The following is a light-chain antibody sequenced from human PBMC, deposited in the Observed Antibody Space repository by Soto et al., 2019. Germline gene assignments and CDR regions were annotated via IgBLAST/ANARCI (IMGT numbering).Light chain of an antibody. CDR3: QVWDSSRHHVV. CDR2: YDS. Sequence: SYELTQPPSVSVAPGKTARITCGGNNIGSKSVHWYQQKPGQAPVLVIYYDSDRPSGIPERFSGSNSGNTATLTISRVEAGDEADYYCQVWDSSRHHVVFGVGTKLTVL. V-gene: IGLV3-21*04. CDR1: NIGSKS. J-gene: IGLJ2*01.